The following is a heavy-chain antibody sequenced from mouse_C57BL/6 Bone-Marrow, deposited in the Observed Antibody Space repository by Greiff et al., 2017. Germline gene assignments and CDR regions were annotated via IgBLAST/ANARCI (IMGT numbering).Heavy chain of an antibody. J-gene: IGHJ1*03. CDR1: GYTFTSYG. Sequence: QVQLKESGAELARPGASVKLSCKASGYTFTSYGISWVQQRTGQGLEWIGGIYPRSGNTYSNEKFKGKATLTADKSSSTAYMELRSLTSEGSAVYCCARADYDGTFDVWGTGTTVTVSS. CDR3: ARADYDGTFDV. CDR2: IYPRSGNT. D-gene: IGHD1-1*01. V-gene: IGHV1-81*01.